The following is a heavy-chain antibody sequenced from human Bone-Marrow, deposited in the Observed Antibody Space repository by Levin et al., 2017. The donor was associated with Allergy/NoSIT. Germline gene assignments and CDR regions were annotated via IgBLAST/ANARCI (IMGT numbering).Heavy chain of an antibody. V-gene: IGHV3-21*01. J-gene: IGHJ6*03. D-gene: IGHD1-1*01. Sequence: PGESLKISCAASGFTFSSYSMNWVRQAPGKGLEWVSSISSSSSYIYYADSVKGRFTISRDNAKNSLYLQMNSLRAEDTAVYYCARERRPGTTGTTRDYYYYYMDVWGKGTTVTVSS. CDR2: ISSSSSYI. CDR1: GFTFSSYS. CDR3: ARERRPGTTGTTRDYYYYYMDV.